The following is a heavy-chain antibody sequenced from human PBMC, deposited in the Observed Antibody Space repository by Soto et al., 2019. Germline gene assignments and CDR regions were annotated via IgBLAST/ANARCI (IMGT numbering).Heavy chain of an antibody. V-gene: IGHV1-18*01. CDR3: ASSMITFGGVIAYAFDI. Sequence: ASVKVACKAPGYTFTSYGISWVRQAPGQGLEWMGWISAYNGNTNYAQKLQGRVTMTTDTSTSTTYMELRSLRSDDTAVYYCASSMITFGGVIAYAFDIWGQGTMVNVSS. CDR1: GYTFTSYG. CDR2: ISAYNGNT. D-gene: IGHD3-16*02. J-gene: IGHJ3*02.